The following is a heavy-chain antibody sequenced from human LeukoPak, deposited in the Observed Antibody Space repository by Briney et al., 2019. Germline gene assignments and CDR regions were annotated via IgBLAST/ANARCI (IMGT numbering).Heavy chain of an antibody. Sequence: SETLSLTCAVSGGSFSGYYWSWIRQPPGKGLEWIGEINHSGSTNYNPSLKSRVTISVDTSKNQFSLKLSSVTAADTAVYYCARRYYYYYMDVWGKGTTVTISS. J-gene: IGHJ6*03. CDR3: ARRYYYYYMDV. CDR1: GGSFSGYY. CDR2: INHSGST. V-gene: IGHV4-34*01.